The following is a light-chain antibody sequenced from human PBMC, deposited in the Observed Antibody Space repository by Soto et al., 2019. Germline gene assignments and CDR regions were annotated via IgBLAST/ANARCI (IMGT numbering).Light chain of an antibody. J-gene: IGKJ5*01. V-gene: IGKV1-8*01. Sequence: AIRMTQSPSSFSASSGDRVTITCRASHGLNSYIAWYQQKPGKAPQLLIYGISTLQRGVPSRFSCSGSGTEFTLTINYVQAEDSATYYCQQYFSSPITFGQGTRLEI. CDR3: QQYFSSPIT. CDR1: HGLNSY. CDR2: GIS.